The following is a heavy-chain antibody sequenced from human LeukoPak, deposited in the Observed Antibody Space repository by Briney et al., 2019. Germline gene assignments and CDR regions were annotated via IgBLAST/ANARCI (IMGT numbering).Heavy chain of an antibody. CDR1: GFTLSSYS. J-gene: IGHJ4*02. CDR3: ARDRLDRVATIRAFDY. CDR2: ISRSGRYI. D-gene: IGHD5-12*01. Sequence: RGSLTLSCSASGFTLSSYSMNWVRPAPPKGLEWVSSISRSGRYIYYAVSVKGRFTISRDNAKNSLYLQMNSLRAEDTAVYYCARDRLDRVATIRAFDYGGQGTLVTVSS. V-gene: IGHV3-21*01.